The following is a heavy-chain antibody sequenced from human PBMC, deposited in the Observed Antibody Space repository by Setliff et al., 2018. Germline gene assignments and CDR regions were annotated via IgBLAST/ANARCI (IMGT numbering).Heavy chain of an antibody. J-gene: IGHJ6*02. CDR1: GFTISSHS. V-gene: IGHV3-21*01. CDR3: ARDRVRTAALGGMDV. D-gene: IGHD6-6*01. CDR2: ISSSSSYV. Sequence: GGSLRLSCAASGFTISSHSMNWVRQAPGKGLEWISCISSSSSYVYYADSVKGRFTISRDNAKNSLYLQMNILRAEDTARYYCARDRVRTAALGGMDVWGQGTTVTVSS.